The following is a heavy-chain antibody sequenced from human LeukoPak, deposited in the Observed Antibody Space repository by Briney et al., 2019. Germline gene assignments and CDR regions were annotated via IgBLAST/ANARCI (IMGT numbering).Heavy chain of an antibody. J-gene: IGHJ4*02. Sequence: ASVKVSCKASGYDFTVYYLNWVRQAPGQGLEWMGWINPNSGGTNYAQKFQGRVTMTTDTSFSTAYMELSSLRFEDTAVYFCAADLGQLLSYWGQGTLVTVSS. CDR1: GYDFTVYY. CDR3: AADLGQLLSY. D-gene: IGHD2-2*01. V-gene: IGHV1-2*02. CDR2: INPNSGGT.